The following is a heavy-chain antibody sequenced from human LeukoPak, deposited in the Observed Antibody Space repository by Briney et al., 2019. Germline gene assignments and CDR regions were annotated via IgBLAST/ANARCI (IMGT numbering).Heavy chain of an antibody. CDR1: GFSLSRHY. V-gene: IGHV3-7*01. Sequence: GGSLRLSCAASGFSLSRHYMSWVRQAPGKGLEWVANIKQDGSDRFYVDSVRGRFTISRDNAKNSLFLQMNSLRAEDTAVYYCAREGITAAGDDAFDIWGQGTMVTVSS. D-gene: IGHD6-13*01. J-gene: IGHJ3*02. CDR3: AREGITAAGDDAFDI. CDR2: IKQDGSDR.